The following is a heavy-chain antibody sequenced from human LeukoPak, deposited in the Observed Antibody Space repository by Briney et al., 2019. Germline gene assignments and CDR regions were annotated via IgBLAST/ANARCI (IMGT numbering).Heavy chain of an antibody. J-gene: IGHJ3*02. CDR2: ISYDGSNK. CDR1: GLTFSSYA. CDR3: ARGPGPIAGAKNPFDI. V-gene: IGHV3-30*01. D-gene: IGHD1-26*01. Sequence: GGSLRLSCAASGLTFSSYAMHWVRQAPGKGLEWVAVISYDGSNKYYADSVKGRFTISGDKSKNTLYLQMNSLRPEDTAFYYCARGPGPIAGAKNPFDIWGQGTMVTLSS.